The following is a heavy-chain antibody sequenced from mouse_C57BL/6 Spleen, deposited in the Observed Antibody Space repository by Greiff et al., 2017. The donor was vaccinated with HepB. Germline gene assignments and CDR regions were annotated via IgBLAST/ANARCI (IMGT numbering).Heavy chain of an antibody. J-gene: IGHJ2*01. CDR3: ARSPYYYGSSFYYFDY. Sequence: QLQQSGPGLAKPSQTLSLTCSVTGYSITSDYWNWIRKIPGNKLEYMGYISYSGSTYYNPSLKSRISITRDTSKNQYYLQLNSVTTEDTATYYCARSPYYYGSSFYYFDYWGQGTTLTVSS. V-gene: IGHV3-8*01. D-gene: IGHD1-1*01. CDR1: GYSITSDY. CDR2: ISYSGST.